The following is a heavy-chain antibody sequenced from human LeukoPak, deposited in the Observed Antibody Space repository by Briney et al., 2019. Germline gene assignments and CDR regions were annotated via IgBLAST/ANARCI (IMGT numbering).Heavy chain of an antibody. CDR1: GYTFTGYY. CDR2: INPNSGDT. CDR3: ARDLYSSGWTDAFDI. V-gene: IGHV1-2*02. Sequence: ASVKVSCKASGYTFTGYYMHWVRQAPGQGLEWMGWINPNSGDTNYSQKFQGRVSMTRGTSINTAYMELSRLTSDDTAVYYCARDLYSSGWTDAFDIWGQGTVVTVSS. J-gene: IGHJ3*02. D-gene: IGHD6-19*01.